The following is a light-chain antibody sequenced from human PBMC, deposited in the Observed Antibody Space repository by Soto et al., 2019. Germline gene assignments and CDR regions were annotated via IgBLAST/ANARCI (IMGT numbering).Light chain of an antibody. CDR3: QQLYIFPLT. V-gene: IGKV1-17*01. Sequence: DIQMTQSPSSLSASVGDRVTITCRASQGIRNDLGWYQQIPGKAPNLLMYAASTLQSGVPSRFSGGESGTEYTLTISSLQPEDSATYYCQQLYIFPLTFGQGTRLEIK. CDR2: AAS. J-gene: IGKJ5*01. CDR1: QGIRND.